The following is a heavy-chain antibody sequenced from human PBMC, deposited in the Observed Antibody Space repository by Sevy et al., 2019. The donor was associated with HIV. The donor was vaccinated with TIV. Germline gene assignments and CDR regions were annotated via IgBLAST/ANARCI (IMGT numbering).Heavy chain of an antibody. J-gene: IGHJ6*02. Sequence: GGSLRLSCVASGFAFSNYYAMHWVRQAPGKGLEWVALISYDGSDKYYEDSVKGRFTISIDNFTNTLFLQMNSLTTEDTAVYYCARPRANYVDHYFFYAMDVWGQGTTVTVSS. CDR2: ISYDGSDK. CDR3: ARPRANYVDHYFFYAMDV. D-gene: IGHD4-17*01. CDR1: GFAFSNYYA. V-gene: IGHV3-30-3*01.